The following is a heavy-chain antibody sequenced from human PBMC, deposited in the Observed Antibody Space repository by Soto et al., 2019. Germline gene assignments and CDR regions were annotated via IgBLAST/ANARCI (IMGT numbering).Heavy chain of an antibody. D-gene: IGHD4-17*01. Sequence: PSETLSLTCTVSGGSISSGGYYWSCIRQHPGKGLEWIGYIYYSGSTYYNPSLKSRVTISVDTSKNQFSLKLSSVTAADTAVYYCARGALRGNYYYGMDVWGQGTTVTVSS. V-gene: IGHV4-31*03. J-gene: IGHJ6*02. CDR3: ARGALRGNYYYGMDV. CDR2: IYYSGST. CDR1: GGSISSGGYY.